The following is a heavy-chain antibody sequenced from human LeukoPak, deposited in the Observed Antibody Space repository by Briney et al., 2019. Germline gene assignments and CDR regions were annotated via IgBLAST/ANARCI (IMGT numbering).Heavy chain of an antibody. V-gene: IGHV1-8*01. CDR1: GYPFRNYD. D-gene: IGHD3-9*01. CDR2: INPHSGKT. CDR3: ARGMSLRYFDWLLSDDAFDI. Sequence: GASVKVSCKTSGYPFRNYDINWVRQATGQGLEWMGWINPHSGKTSYAQKFQGRVTMTRNTSISTAYMELSSLRSEDTAVYYCARGMSLRYFDWLLSDDAFDIWGQGTMVTVSS. J-gene: IGHJ3*02.